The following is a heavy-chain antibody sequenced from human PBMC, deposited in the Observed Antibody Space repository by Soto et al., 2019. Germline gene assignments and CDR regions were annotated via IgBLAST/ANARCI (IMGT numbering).Heavy chain of an antibody. J-gene: IGHJ4*02. D-gene: IGHD1-26*01. Sequence: QVQLVQSGAEVKKPGSSVKVSCKASGGSFSNDPISWVRQAPGQGLEWMGGIIPVIGKPDYAQKYQGRVTIAADESTSTAYMGLTNLVSQDTAMYYCATGEWELPHFWGQGSLLTVSS. V-gene: IGHV1-69*01. CDR3: ATGEWELPHF. CDR2: IIPVIGKP. CDR1: GGSFSNDP.